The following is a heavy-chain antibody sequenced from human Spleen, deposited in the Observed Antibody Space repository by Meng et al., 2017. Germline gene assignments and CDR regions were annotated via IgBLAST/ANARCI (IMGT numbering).Heavy chain of an antibody. Sequence: GEALKISCAASGFTFSNAWMSWIRQAPGKGLEWVGRIKSKTDGGTTDYAAPVQGRFTISRDDSKNTLYLQMNSLKTEDTAAYYCTGHTDYWGQGALVTVSS. J-gene: IGHJ4*02. CDR1: GFTFSNAW. CDR2: IKSKTDGGTT. V-gene: IGHV3-15*01. CDR3: TGHTDY.